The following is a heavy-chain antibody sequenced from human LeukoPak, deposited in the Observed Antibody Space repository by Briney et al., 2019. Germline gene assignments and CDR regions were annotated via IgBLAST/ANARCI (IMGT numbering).Heavy chain of an antibody. J-gene: IGHJ4*02. CDR3: ARDQIGAYSSSSYFDY. V-gene: IGHV3-15*01. CDR2: IKSKTDGGTT. Sequence: GGSLRLSCAASGFTFSNAWMSWVRQAPGKGLEWVGRIKSKTDGGTTDYAAPVKGRFTISRDDSKNTLYLQMNSLKTEDTAVYYCARDQIGAYSSSSYFDYWGQGTLVTVSS. CDR1: GFTFSNAW. D-gene: IGHD6-6*01.